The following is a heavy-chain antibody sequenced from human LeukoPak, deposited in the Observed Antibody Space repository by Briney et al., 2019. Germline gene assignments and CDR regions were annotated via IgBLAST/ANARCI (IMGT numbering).Heavy chain of an antibody. V-gene: IGHV4-59*01. J-gene: IGHJ4*02. D-gene: IGHD2-21*02. CDR2: IYYSGST. Sequence: SETLSLTCTVSGGSISSYYWSWIRQPPGKGLEWIGYIYYSGSTNYNPSLKSRVTISVDTSKNQFSLKLSSVTAADTAVYYCAREKGDRGLIVVVSAILDYWGQGTLVTVSS. CDR1: GGSISSYY. CDR3: AREKGDRGLIVVVSAILDY.